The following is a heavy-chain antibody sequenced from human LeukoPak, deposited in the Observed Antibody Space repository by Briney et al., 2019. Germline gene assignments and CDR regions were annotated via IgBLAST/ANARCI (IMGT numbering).Heavy chain of an antibody. V-gene: IGHV1-69*13. CDR3: ASDGTSAASSGYYLGY. Sequence: SVKVACKASGGTFSSYAISWVRQAPGQGLEWMGGIIPIFGTANYAQKFQGRVTITADESTSTAYMELSSLRSEDTAVYYCASDGTSAASSGYYLGYWGQGTLVSVSS. D-gene: IGHD3-22*01. CDR2: IIPIFGTA. J-gene: IGHJ4*02. CDR1: GGTFSSYA.